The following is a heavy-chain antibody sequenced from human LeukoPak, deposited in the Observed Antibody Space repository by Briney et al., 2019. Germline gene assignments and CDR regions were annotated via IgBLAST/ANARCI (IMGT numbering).Heavy chain of an antibody. Sequence: PGGSLRLSCAASGFTFSTYSMNWVRQAPGKGLQWVSSISSSSSYIYYADSVKGRFTISRDNAKNSLYLQMNSLRAEDTAVYYCARDQVRLVEVATIFIGITNYYYYYMDVWGKGTTVTVSS. CDR3: ARDQVRLVEVATIFIGITNYYYYYMDV. CDR1: GFTFSTYS. V-gene: IGHV3-21*01. J-gene: IGHJ6*03. D-gene: IGHD5-24*01. CDR2: ISSSSSYI.